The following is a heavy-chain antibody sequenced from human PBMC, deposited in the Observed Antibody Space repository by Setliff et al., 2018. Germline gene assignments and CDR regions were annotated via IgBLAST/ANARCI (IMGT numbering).Heavy chain of an antibody. Sequence: SETLSLTCTVSGGSISSGSYYWSWIRQPAGKGLEWIGRIYTSGSTNYNPSLKSRVTISVDTSKNQFSLKLTSVTAADTAVYYCVRDRTAYSYGLDVWGQGTTVTVSS. CDR2: IYTSGST. CDR3: VRDRTAYSYGLDV. D-gene: IGHD5-18*01. J-gene: IGHJ6*02. V-gene: IGHV4-61*02. CDR1: GGSISSGSYY.